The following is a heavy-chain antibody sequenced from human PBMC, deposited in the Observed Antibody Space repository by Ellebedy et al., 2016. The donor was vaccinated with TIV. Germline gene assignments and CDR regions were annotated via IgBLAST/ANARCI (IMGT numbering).Heavy chain of an antibody. Sequence: GESLKISCAASGFTFSNAWMSWVRQAPGKGLEWVGRIKSKTDGGTTDYAAPVKGRFTISRDDSKNTLYMQMNSLKTEDTAVYYCTTNRLGGRDYWGQGTLVTVSS. CDR2: IKSKTDGGTT. J-gene: IGHJ4*02. CDR3: TTNRLGGRDY. CDR1: GFTFSNAW. D-gene: IGHD3-9*01. V-gene: IGHV3-15*01.